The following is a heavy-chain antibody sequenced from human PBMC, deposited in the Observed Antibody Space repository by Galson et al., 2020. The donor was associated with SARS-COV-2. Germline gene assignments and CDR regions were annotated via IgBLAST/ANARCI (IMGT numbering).Heavy chain of an antibody. CDR2: ISTSGGTT. CDR3: ATTITGFRRSWYDY. Sequence: GESLKISCEASGFTFNTYEMTWVRQAPGKGLEWVSAISTSGGTTYYTDSVKGRFTISRDKSRNTLYLQMNSLRAEDTALYYCATTITGFRRSWYDYWGQGTLVTVYS. CDR1: GFTFNTYE. D-gene: IGHD6-13*01. J-gene: IGHJ4*02. V-gene: IGHV3-23*01.